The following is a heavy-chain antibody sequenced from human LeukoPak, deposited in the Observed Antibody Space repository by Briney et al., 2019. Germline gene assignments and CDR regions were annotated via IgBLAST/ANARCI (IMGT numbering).Heavy chain of an antibody. CDR3: AKCRGYSYAFPDAFDI. Sequence: PGGSLRLSCAGSGFTFNAYAMSWVRQAPGKGLEWVSGIGGSSFRTYYADSVKGRLTISRDNSQNTLYLQMNSLRAEDTAVYYCAKCRGYSYAFPDAFDIWGQGTVVTISS. D-gene: IGHD5-18*01. J-gene: IGHJ3*02. V-gene: IGHV3-23*01. CDR1: GFTFNAYA. CDR2: IGGSSFRT.